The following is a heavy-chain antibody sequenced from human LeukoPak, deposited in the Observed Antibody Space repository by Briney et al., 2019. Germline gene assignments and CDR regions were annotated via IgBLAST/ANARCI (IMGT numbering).Heavy chain of an antibody. CDR3: ARDGSSNSGDY. Sequence: GGSLRLSCAASGFTFSSYGMNWVRQAPGKGLEWVSYISSNINIISYADSVKGRFTISRDNAKISIDLQMNSLRAEDTAVYYCARDGSSNSGDYWGQGTLVTVSS. V-gene: IGHV3-48*03. CDR1: GFTFSSYG. D-gene: IGHD4-11*01. J-gene: IGHJ4*02. CDR2: ISSNINII.